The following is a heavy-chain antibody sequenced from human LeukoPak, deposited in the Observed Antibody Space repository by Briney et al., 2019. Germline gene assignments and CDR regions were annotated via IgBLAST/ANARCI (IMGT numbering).Heavy chain of an antibody. V-gene: IGHV3-23*01. Sequence: GGSLRLSWAASGLTFSSYALSWVGQAPGRGLEWFSAIIGSGGSTYYADSVKGRFTVSRDNSKNTLYLQMNSLRAEDTAVYYCAKVHGSGGYYIYYYGMDVWGKGTTVTVSS. CDR2: IIGSGGST. CDR1: GLTFSSYA. D-gene: IGHD3-10*01. J-gene: IGHJ6*04. CDR3: AKVHGSGGYYIYYYGMDV.